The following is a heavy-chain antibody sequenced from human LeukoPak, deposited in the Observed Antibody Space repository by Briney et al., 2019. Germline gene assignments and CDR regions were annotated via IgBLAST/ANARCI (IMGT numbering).Heavy chain of an antibody. CDR2: IYPGDSDT. J-gene: IGHJ4*02. CDR1: GYSFSNYW. V-gene: IGHV5-51*01. Sequence: GESLKISCQGSGYSFSNYWIGWVRQMPGKGLEWMGIIYPGDSDTRCSPSFQGQVTISADKSISTAYLQWSSLKASDTAMYYCASVYSSTSWDYWGQGTLVTVSS. CDR3: ASVYSSTSWDY. D-gene: IGHD6-13*01.